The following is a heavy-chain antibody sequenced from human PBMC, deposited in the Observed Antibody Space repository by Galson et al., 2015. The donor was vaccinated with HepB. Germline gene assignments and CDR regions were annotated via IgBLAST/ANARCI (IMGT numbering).Heavy chain of an antibody. CDR1: GGTFSSYT. V-gene: IGHV1-69*04. D-gene: IGHD4-11*01. Sequence: SVKVSCKASGGTFSSYTISWVRQAPGQGLEWMGRIIPILGIANYAQKFQGRVTITADKSTGTAYMELSSLRSEDTAVYYCARDRVVSNYEDYYYYYMDVWGEGTTVTVSS. J-gene: IGHJ6*03. CDR2: IIPILGIA. CDR3: ARDRVVSNYEDYYYYYMDV.